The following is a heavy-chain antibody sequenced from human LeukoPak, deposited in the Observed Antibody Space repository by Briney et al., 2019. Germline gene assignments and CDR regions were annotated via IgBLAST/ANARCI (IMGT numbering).Heavy chain of an antibody. CDR2: IYPSDSDT. D-gene: IGHD3-16*02. Sequence: GESLQISFKGSGYSFTSYWIGWVRQMPGKGLEWMGIIYPSDSDTRNSPSFQGQVTISVDKSISTAYLQWSSLKASDTAMYYCARQIAYDYVWGSYRRSPNDAFDIWGPGTMVTVSS. V-gene: IGHV5-51*01. CDR3: ARQIAYDYVWGSYRRSPNDAFDI. CDR1: GYSFTSYW. J-gene: IGHJ3*02.